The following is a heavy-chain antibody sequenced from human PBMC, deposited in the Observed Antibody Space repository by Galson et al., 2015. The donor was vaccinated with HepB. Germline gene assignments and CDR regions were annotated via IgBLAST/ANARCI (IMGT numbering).Heavy chain of an antibody. V-gene: IGHV1-3*01. Sequence: SVKVSCKASGYTFTSYAMHWVRQAPGQRLEWMGWINAGNGNTKYSQKFQGRVTITRDTSASTAYMELSSLRSEDTAVYYCARARAAAPTNWFDPWGQGTLVTVSS. CDR3: ARARAAAPTNWFDP. CDR1: GYTFTSYA. D-gene: IGHD2-2*01. J-gene: IGHJ5*02. CDR2: INAGNGNT.